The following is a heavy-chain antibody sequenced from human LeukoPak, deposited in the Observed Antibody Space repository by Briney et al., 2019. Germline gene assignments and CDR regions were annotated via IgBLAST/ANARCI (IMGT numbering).Heavy chain of an antibody. CDR1: GFTFSSYW. J-gene: IGHJ4*02. D-gene: IGHD4-17*01. CDR2: INSDGGTT. Sequence: PGGSLRLSCAASGFTFSSYWMYWVRQAPGKGLVWVSRINSDGGTTVYADSVKGRFTISRDNAKNTLYLQMSSLRADDTAVYYCARDYGLDYWGQGTLVTVSS. CDR3: ARDYGLDY. V-gene: IGHV3-74*01.